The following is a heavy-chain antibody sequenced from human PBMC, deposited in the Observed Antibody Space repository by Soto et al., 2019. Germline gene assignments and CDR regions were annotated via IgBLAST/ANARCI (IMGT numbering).Heavy chain of an antibody. CDR3: ARDYYDSSGYYSDAFDI. V-gene: IGHV1-3*01. Sequence: ASVKVSCKASGYTFTSYAMHWVRQAPGQRLEWMGWINAGNGNTKYSQKFQGRVTITRDTSASTAYMELSSLRSEDTAVYYCARDYYDSSGYYSDAFDIWGQGTVVTVSS. D-gene: IGHD3-22*01. J-gene: IGHJ3*02. CDR2: INAGNGNT. CDR1: GYTFTSYA.